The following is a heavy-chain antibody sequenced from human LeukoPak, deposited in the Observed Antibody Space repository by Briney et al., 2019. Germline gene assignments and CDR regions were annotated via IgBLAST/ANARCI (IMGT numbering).Heavy chain of an antibody. CDR1: GGSISGYY. CDR3: ARVRGDSSGWSHFDY. D-gene: IGHD6-19*01. CDR2: IYYSGST. J-gene: IGHJ4*02. V-gene: IGHV4-59*01. Sequence: SETLSLTCTVSGGSISGYYWSWIRQPPGKGLEWIGYIYYSGSTNYNPSLKSRVTISVDMSKNQFSLKLTSVTAADTAVYYCARVRGDSSGWSHFDYWGQGTLVTVSS.